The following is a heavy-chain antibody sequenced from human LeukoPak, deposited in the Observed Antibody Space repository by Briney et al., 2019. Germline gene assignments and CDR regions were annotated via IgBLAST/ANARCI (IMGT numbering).Heavy chain of an antibody. CDR1: GGTFSSYA. D-gene: IGHD5-18*01. Sequence: SVKVSCKASGGTFSSYAISWVRQAPGQGLEWMGGIIPIFGTANYAQKFQGRVTITADESTSTAYMELSSLRSEDTAVYYCARDRTAMTLFDYWGQGTLVTVSS. CDR3: ARDRTAMTLFDY. V-gene: IGHV1-69*01. CDR2: IIPIFGTA. J-gene: IGHJ4*02.